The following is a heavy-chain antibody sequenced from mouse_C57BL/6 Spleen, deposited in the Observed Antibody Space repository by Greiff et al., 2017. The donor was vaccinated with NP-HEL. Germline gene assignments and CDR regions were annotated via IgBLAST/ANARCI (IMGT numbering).Heavy chain of an antibody. CDR2: ISDGGSYT. D-gene: IGHD2-1*01. CDR1: GFTFSSYA. V-gene: IGHV5-4*01. Sequence: EVQRVESGGGLVKPGGSLKLSCAASGFTFSSYAMSWVRQTPEKRLEWVATISDGGSYTYYPDNVKGRFTISRDNAKNNLYLQMSHLKSEDTAMYYCARDPFRGNYVAWFAYWGQGTLVTVSA. J-gene: IGHJ3*01. CDR3: ARDPFRGNYVAWFAY.